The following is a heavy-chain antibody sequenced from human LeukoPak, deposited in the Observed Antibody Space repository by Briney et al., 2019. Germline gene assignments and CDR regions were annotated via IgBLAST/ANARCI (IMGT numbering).Heavy chain of an antibody. CDR3: ARDYLGLHYFDY. V-gene: IGHV3-30-3*01. D-gene: IGHD2/OR15-2a*01. J-gene: IGHJ4*02. Sequence: PGGSLRLSCAVSGFTFSSYAMHWVRQAPGKGLEWVAIISYDGNNKYYADSVKGRFTISRDISKNALYLQINSLRADDTAVYHCARDYLGLHYFDYWGQGTLVTVSS. CDR2: ISYDGNNK. CDR1: GFTFSSYA.